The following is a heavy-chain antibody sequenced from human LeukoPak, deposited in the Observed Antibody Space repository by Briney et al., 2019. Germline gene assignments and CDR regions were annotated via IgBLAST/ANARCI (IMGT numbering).Heavy chain of an antibody. CDR1: GGTFLSHT. D-gene: IGHD1-26*01. CDR2: ITPVINTA. CDR3: ARVNLRGSNYNWFDP. J-gene: IGHJ5*02. V-gene: IGHV1-69*06. Sequence: SVRVSCKPSGGTFLSHTFSWVRQAPGQGLEWMGEITPVINTANYAQTFQGRVSIYADKSTTTVYMDLSGLRPDDTAVYYCARVNLRGSNYNWFDPWGQGTRVTVSS.